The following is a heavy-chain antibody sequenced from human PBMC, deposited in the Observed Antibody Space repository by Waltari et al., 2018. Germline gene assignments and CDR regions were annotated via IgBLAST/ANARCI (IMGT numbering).Heavy chain of an antibody. D-gene: IGHD2-15*01. J-gene: IGHJ6*02. V-gene: IGHV4-34*02. CDR1: GGSFSGYY. CDR2: INHAGYT. Sequence: QVQLQQWGAGLLQSSETLSLTCAVYGGSFSGYYWGWVRQPPGKGLEWSGEINHAGYTNQHPSLRSRVTMSADTSKSQFSLKLNSVTAADTAVYYCVRLEDCTGPGGHCYSGDPFALDVWGQGTTVTVSS. CDR3: VRLEDCTGPGGHCYSGDPFALDV.